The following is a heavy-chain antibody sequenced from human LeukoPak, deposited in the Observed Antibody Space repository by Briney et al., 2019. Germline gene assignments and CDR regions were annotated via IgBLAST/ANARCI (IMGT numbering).Heavy chain of an antibody. CDR3: AREFYDSSGYDY. J-gene: IGHJ4*02. CDR2: IYYSGST. Sequence: SETLSLTRTVSGGSISSYYWSWIRQPPGKGLEWIGYIYYSGSTNYNPSLKSRVTISVDTSKNQFSLKLSSVTAADTAVYYCAREFYDSSGYDYWGQGTLVTVSS. D-gene: IGHD3-22*01. V-gene: IGHV4-59*08. CDR1: GGSISSYY.